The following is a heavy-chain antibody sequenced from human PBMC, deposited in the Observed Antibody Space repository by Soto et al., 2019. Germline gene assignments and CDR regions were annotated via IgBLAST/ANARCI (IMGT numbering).Heavy chain of an antibody. D-gene: IGHD3-3*01. J-gene: IGHJ6*03. CDR3: VRNKRGFLERPYYYYYMDV. V-gene: IGHV4-4*02. CDR2: MYHSGST. CDR1: SGSISSSNW. Sequence: SETLSLTCAVSSGSISSSNWWSWVRQPPGKGLEWIGEMYHSGSTNYNPSLKSRVTLSVDKSKNQFSLWLISVTAADTAVYYCVRNKRGFLERPYYYYYMDVWGTGTTVTVSS.